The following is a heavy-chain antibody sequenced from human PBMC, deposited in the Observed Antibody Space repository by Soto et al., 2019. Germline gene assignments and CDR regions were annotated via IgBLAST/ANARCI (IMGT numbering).Heavy chain of an antibody. CDR3: ARDVLRFLEWSHYYYGMDV. D-gene: IGHD3-3*01. J-gene: IGHJ6*02. CDR2: ISAYNGNT. V-gene: IGHV1-18*01. Sequence: ASVNVSCKASGYTFTSYGISWVRQAPGQGLEWMGWISAYNGNTNYAQKLQGRVTMTTDTSTSTAYMELRSLRSDDTAVYYCARDVLRFLEWSHYYYGMDVWGQGTTVTVSS. CDR1: GYTFTSYG.